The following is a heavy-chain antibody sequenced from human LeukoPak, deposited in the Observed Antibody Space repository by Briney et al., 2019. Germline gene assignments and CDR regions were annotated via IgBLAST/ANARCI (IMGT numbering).Heavy chain of an antibody. Sequence: ASVKVSCKASGYTFTGYYMHWVRQAPGQGLEWMGLINPNSGGTNYAQKFQGRVTMTRDTSISTAYMELSRLRSDDTAVYYCARAVSSGSPLNYYYYYMDVWGKGTTVTVSS. CDR2: INPNSGGT. CDR3: ARAVSSGSPLNYYYYYMDV. V-gene: IGHV1-2*02. J-gene: IGHJ6*03. D-gene: IGHD3-22*01. CDR1: GYTFTGYY.